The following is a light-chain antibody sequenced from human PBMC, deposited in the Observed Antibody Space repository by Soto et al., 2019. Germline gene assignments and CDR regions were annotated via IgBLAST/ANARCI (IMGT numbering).Light chain of an antibody. CDR3: SSYKSTSTLYV. Sequence: QSVLTQPASVSWSPGQSITISCTGTSSDIGGYNYVSWYQQLPGKVPKLIIYDVSNRPSGVSDRFSGSKSGNAASLTISGLQAEDEPDYYCSSYKSTSTLYVFGTGTKVTVL. J-gene: IGLJ1*01. CDR2: DVS. CDR1: SSDIGGYNY. V-gene: IGLV2-14*03.